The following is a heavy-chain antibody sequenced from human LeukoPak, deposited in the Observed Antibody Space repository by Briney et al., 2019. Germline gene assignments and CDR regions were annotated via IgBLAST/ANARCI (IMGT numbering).Heavy chain of an antibody. CDR1: GFTFSNYW. Sequence: GGSLRLSCAASGFTFSNYWMSWVRQAPGKGLEWAANIKEDGSEKYYVDSVKGRFTISRDNARNSLYLQMNSLRAEDTAVYYCASGRQLGYWGQGTLVTVSS. CDR2: IKEDGSEK. J-gene: IGHJ4*02. CDR3: ASGRQLGY. D-gene: IGHD6-13*01. V-gene: IGHV3-7*01.